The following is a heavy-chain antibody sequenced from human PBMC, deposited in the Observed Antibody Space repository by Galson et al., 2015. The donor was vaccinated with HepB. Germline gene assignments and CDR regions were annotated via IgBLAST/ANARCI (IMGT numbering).Heavy chain of an antibody. CDR3: ARDVLAVAGIYYYGMDV. J-gene: IGHJ6*02. V-gene: IGHV1-18*01. CDR1: GYTFTSYG. CDR2: ISAYNGNT. Sequence: SVKVSCKASGYTFTSYGISWVRQAPGQGLEWMGWISAYNGNTNYAQKLQGRVTMTTDTSTSTAYMELRSLRSDDTAVYYCARDVLAVAGIYYYGMDVWGQGTTVTVSS. D-gene: IGHD6-19*01.